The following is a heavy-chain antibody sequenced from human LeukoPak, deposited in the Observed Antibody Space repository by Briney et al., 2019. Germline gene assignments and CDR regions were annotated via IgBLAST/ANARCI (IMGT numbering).Heavy chain of an antibody. CDR2: IYYSGST. J-gene: IGHJ4*02. CDR3: ARGYCSSTSCYEGSFDY. CDR1: GGSISSYY. V-gene: IGHV4-59*12. D-gene: IGHD2-2*01. Sequence: SETLSLTCTVSGGSISSYYWSWIRQPPGKGLEWIGYIYYSGSTYYNPSLKSRVTISVDTSKNQFSLKLSSVTAADTAVYYCARGYCSSTSCYEGSFDYWGQGTLVTVSS.